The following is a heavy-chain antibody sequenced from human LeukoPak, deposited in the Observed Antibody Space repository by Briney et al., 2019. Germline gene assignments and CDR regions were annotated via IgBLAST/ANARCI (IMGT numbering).Heavy chain of an antibody. D-gene: IGHD2-2*01. J-gene: IGHJ6*03. CDR1: GGTFSSYA. CDR3: ARSRGDIVVVPAAPPGDSRYYYYYMDV. Sequence: SVKVSCKASGGTFSSYAISWVRQAPGQGLEWMGGIIPIFGTANYAQKFQGRVTITTDESTSTAYMELSSLGSEDTAVYYCARSRGDIVVVPAAPPGDSRYYYYYMDVWGKGTTVTVSS. CDR2: IIPIFGTA. V-gene: IGHV1-69*05.